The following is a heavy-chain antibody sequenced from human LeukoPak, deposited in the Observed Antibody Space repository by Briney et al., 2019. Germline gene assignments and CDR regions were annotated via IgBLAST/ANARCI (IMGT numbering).Heavy chain of an antibody. D-gene: IGHD3-3*01. J-gene: IGHJ5*02. CDR2: IYYSGNT. V-gene: IGHV4-59*01. Sequence: SETLSLTCTVSGGSISSYYWSWIRQPPGKGLEWIGYIYYSGNTNYNPSLKCRVTISVDTSKNQFSLKLSSVTAADTAVYYCARLWSEGNWENWFDPWGQGTLVTVSS. CDR1: GGSISSYY. CDR3: ARLWSEGNWENWFDP.